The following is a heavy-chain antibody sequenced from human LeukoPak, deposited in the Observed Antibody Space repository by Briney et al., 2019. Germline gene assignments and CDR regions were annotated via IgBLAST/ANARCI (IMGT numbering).Heavy chain of an antibody. D-gene: IGHD3-10*01. CDR3: ARAGIYGSRSYGAFDI. CDR2: VKQDVNEK. CDR1: GFTFSNYW. V-gene: IGHV3-7*01. J-gene: IGHJ3*02. Sequence: GGSLRLSCEASGFTFSNYWMSWVRQAPGKGPEWVASVKQDVNEKYYVDSVKGRFTISRDNAKNSLYLQMNSLRVEDTAVYYCARAGIYGSRSYGAFDIWGQGTVVTVSS.